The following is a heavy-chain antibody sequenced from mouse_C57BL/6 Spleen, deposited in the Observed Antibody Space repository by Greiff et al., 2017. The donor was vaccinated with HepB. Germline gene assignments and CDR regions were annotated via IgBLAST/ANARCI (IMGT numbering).Heavy chain of an antibody. D-gene: IGHD1-1*01. CDR3: ARAQYYYGSSYFDY. CDR2: INYEGSST. CDR1: GFTFSDYY. J-gene: IGHJ2*01. V-gene: IGHV5-16*01. Sequence: EVQLQESEGGLVQPGSSMKLSCTASGFTFSDYYMAWVRQVPEKGLEWVANINYEGSSTYYLDSLKSRFIISRDNAKNILYLQMSSLKSEDTATYYCARAQYYYGSSYFDYWGQGTTLTVSS.